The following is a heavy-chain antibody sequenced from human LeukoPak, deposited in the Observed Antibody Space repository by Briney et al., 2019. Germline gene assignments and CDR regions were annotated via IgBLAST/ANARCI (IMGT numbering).Heavy chain of an antibody. CDR1: GGSISSGDYY. V-gene: IGHV4-30-4*01. CDR2: IYYSGST. J-gene: IGHJ4*02. Sequence: SETLSLTCTVSGGSISSGDYYWSWIRQPPGKGLEWIGYIYYSGSTYYNPSLKSRVTISVDTSKNQFSLKLSSVTAADTAVYYCARVRVLEWLDYWGQGTLVTVSS. D-gene: IGHD3-3*01. CDR3: ARVRVLEWLDY.